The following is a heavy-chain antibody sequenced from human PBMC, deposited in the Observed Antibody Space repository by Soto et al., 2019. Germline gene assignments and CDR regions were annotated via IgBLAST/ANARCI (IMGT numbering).Heavy chain of an antibody. J-gene: IGHJ5*02. CDR2: ISSSGSTI. CDR3: ARGCGGECYSYWFDP. V-gene: IGHV3-48*03. CDR1: GFTFSSYE. Sequence: GGSLRLSCAASGFTFSSYEMNWVRQAPGKGLEWVSYISSSGSTIYYADSVKGRFTISRDNAKNSLYLQMNSLRAEDTAVYYCARGCGGECYSYWFDPWGQGTLVTVSS. D-gene: IGHD2-21*01.